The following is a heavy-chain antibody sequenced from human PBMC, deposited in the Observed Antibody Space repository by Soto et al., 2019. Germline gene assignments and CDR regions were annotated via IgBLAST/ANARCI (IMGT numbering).Heavy chain of an antibody. CDR1: GGSISSSSYY. J-gene: IGHJ6*03. CDR2: IYYSGST. CDR3: ARVTTVFPYYYYYMDV. V-gene: IGHV4-39*01. D-gene: IGHD3-22*01. Sequence: PSETLSLTCTVSGGSISSSSYYWGWIRQPPGKGLEWIGSIYYSGSTYYNPSLKSRVTISVGTSKNQFSLKLSSVTAADTAVYYCARVTTVFPYYYYYMDVWGKGTKVTVSS.